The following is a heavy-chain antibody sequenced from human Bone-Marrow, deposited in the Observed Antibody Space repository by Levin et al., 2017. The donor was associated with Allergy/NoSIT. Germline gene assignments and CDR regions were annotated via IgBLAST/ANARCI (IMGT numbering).Heavy chain of an antibody. V-gene: IGHV4-31*03. CDR2: IFYSGTT. CDR1: CGSVRSGGYY. Sequence: SQTLSLPCTVSCGSVRSGGYYWSWIRQHPGKGLEWIGHIFYSGTTYSNPSLRSRLTMSVDTTRDQFSLKLSSVTNADTAVYYCARRNVVGVGGLGYDAFDLWGQGTMVAVSS. CDR3: ARRNVVGVGGLGYDAFDL. J-gene: IGHJ3*01. D-gene: IGHD2-21*01.